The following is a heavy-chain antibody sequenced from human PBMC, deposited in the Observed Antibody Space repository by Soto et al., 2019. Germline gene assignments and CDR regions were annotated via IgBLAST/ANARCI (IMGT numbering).Heavy chain of an antibody. Sequence: SETLSLTCTVSGGSISSYYWRWIRQPPGKGLEWIGYIYYSGRTNYNPSLKSRVTISVDTSKNQFSLKLSSVTAADTAVYYCARGYCSSTICYIWDNWFDPWGQGTLVTVSS. CDR1: GGSISSYY. CDR2: IYYSGRT. J-gene: IGHJ5*02. D-gene: IGHD2-2*02. V-gene: IGHV4-59*01. CDR3: ARGYCSSTICYIWDNWFDP.